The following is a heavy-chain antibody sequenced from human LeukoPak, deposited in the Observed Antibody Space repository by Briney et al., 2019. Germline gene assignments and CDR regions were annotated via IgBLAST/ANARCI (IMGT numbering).Heavy chain of an antibody. Sequence: PSETLSLTCAVSGGSISSSTYYWGWIRQPPGKGLEWIGTMYYSGSAFYNPSLKSRVTISVDTSKNQFSLKLNSVTAADTAVYYCARLASGIGGYFDYWGQGTLVTVSS. CDR3: ARLASGIGGYFDY. D-gene: IGHD6-13*01. CDR1: GGSISSSTYY. J-gene: IGHJ4*02. CDR2: MYYSGSA. V-gene: IGHV4-39*01.